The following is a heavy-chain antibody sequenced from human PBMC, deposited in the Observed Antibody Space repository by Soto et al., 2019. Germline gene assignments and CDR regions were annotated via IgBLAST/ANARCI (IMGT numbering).Heavy chain of an antibody. CDR1: GFTFSSYA. V-gene: IGHV3-30-3*01. CDR2: ISYDGSNK. D-gene: IGHD5-18*01. Sequence: QVQLVESGGGVVQPGRSLRLSCAASGFTFSSYAIHWVRQAPGKGLEWVAVISYDGSNKYYADSVKGRFTISRDNSKNTLYLQMNSLRAEDTAVYYCARDGDVGYTYGYSWGQGTLVTVSS. J-gene: IGHJ5*02. CDR3: ARDGDVGYTYGYS.